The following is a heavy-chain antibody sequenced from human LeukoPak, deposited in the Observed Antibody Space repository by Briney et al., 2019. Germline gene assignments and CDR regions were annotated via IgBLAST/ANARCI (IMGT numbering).Heavy chain of an antibody. CDR1: GFTFSDYY. J-gene: IGHJ5*02. Sequence: GGSLRLSCAAPGFTFSDYYMSWIRQAPGKGLEWDSYISSSGNIIYSADSVKGRFPISRDNAKNSLYLQINSLKAEDTAVYYCAKALHYYDSSGYYGFDPWGQGTLVTVSS. CDR2: ISSSGNII. CDR3: AKALHYYDSSGYYGFDP. V-gene: IGHV3-11*01. D-gene: IGHD3-22*01.